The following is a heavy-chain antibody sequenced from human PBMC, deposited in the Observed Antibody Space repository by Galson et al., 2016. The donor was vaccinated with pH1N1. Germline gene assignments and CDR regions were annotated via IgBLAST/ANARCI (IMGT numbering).Heavy chain of an antibody. D-gene: IGHD6-19*01. V-gene: IGHV6-1*01. J-gene: IGHJ4*02. CDR3: ARHSPGRAVGVFDC. CDR1: GDSVSSNSAA. CDR2: TYYRSKWFY. Sequence: CAISGDSVSSNSAAWNWIKQSPSRGLEWLGRTYYRSKWFYNYAVSVQGRITINPDTSKNQFSLQLNSVTPEDTAVYYCARHSPGRAVGVFDCWGQGTLVTVSS.